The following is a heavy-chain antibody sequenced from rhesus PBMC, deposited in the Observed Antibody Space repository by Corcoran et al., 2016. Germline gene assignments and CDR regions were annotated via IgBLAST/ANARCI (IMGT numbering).Heavy chain of an antibody. V-gene: IGHV4-122*02. CDR2: ISYRGST. D-gene: IGHD6-25*01. CDR3: ARDRSGSWDY. Sequence: QLQLQASGPGLVKPSETLSLTCAVSGYYISSGYGWSWIRQPPGQGLEWIGYISYRGSTSYNPSLKSRVTISRDTSKNQFSLKLSSVTAADTAVYYCARDRSGSWDYWGQGVLVTVSS. CDR1: GYYISSGYG. J-gene: IGHJ4*01.